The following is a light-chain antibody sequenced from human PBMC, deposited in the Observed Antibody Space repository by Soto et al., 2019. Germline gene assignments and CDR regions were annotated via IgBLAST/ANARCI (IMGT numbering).Light chain of an antibody. CDR1: QSVRSS. Sequence: EIVMTQSPATLSVSPGERASLSCRASQSVRSSLAWYQQKPGQAPRLLIYDVSTRATGIPGRFSGSGSGTEFTLTVNSLQSEDFAVYYCQQYKSLYTFGQGTKLEIK. CDR3: QQYKSLYT. J-gene: IGKJ2*01. CDR2: DVS. V-gene: IGKV3-15*01.